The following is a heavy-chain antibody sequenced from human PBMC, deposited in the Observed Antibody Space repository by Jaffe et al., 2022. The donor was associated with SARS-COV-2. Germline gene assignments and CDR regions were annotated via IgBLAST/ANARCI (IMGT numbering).Heavy chain of an antibody. Sequence: QLQLQESGPGLVKPSETLSLTCTVSGGSISSSSYYWGWIRQPPGKGLEWIGSIYYSGSTYYNPSLKSRVTISVDTSKNQFSLKLSSVTAADTAVYYCARHHSYGSGSPYYFDYWGQGTLVTVSS. J-gene: IGHJ4*02. V-gene: IGHV4-39*01. CDR2: IYYSGST. CDR1: GGSISSSSYY. D-gene: IGHD3-10*01. CDR3: ARHHSYGSGSPYYFDY.